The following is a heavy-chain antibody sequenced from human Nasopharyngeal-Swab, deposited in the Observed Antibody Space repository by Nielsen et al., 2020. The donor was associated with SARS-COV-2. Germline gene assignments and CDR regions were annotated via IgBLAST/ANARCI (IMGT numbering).Heavy chain of an antibody. CDR2: ISASGGST. CDR1: GFTFNIYA. V-gene: IGHV3-23*01. D-gene: IGHD3-10*01. Sequence: GESLKISCIASGFTFNIYAMAWVRRTPGRGLQWVSGISASGGSTYYTDSVKCRFAVSRDNSRNTLYLQMHSLRVEDTALYYCAKDDVVRGDAFDIWGQGTMVTVSS. CDR3: AKDDVVRGDAFDI. J-gene: IGHJ3*02.